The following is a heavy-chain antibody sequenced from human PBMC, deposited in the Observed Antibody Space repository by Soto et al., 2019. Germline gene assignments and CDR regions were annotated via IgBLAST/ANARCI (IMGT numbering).Heavy chain of an antibody. CDR1: GGSISSGDYY. V-gene: IGHV4-30-4*01. CDR3: ARAGYYYDSSGFDP. Sequence: SETLSLTCTVSGGSISSGDYYWSWIRQPPGKGLERIGYIYYSGSTYYNPSLKSRVTISVGTSKNQFSLKLSSVTTADTAVYYCARAGYYYDSSGFDPWGQGTLVTVSS. CDR2: IYYSGST. D-gene: IGHD3-22*01. J-gene: IGHJ5*02.